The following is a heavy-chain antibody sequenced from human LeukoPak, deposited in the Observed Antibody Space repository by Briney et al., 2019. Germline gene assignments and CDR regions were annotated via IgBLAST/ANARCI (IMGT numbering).Heavy chain of an antibody. CDR2: IYRGDSDT. CDR3: ARSITMIVVVPDAFDI. D-gene: IGHD3-22*01. V-gene: IGHV5-51*01. J-gene: IGHJ3*02. Sequence: GESLKISYKGSGYSFTSYWIGWVRQMPGKGLEWMGIIYRGDSDTRYSPSFQGQVTISADKSISTAYLQWSSLKASDTAMYYCARSITMIVVVPDAFDIWGQGTMVTVSS. CDR1: GYSFTSYW.